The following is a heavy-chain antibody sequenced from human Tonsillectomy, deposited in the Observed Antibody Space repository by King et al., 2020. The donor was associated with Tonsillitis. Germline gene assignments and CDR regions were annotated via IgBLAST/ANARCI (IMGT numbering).Heavy chain of an antibody. D-gene: IGHD4-11*01. V-gene: IGHV3-15*01. Sequence: VQLVESGGGLVKPGGSLRLSCAASGCTFRNAWMSWVRQVPGKGLEWVGRIKSKTDGGATDYAAPVKGRFTISRDDSKNTLYLQMNSLKTEDTAVYYCTTDSITVTGGDYYGMDVWGQGTTVTVSS. CDR3: TTDSITVTGGDYYGMDV. CDR1: GCTFRNAW. J-gene: IGHJ6*02. CDR2: IKSKTDGGAT.